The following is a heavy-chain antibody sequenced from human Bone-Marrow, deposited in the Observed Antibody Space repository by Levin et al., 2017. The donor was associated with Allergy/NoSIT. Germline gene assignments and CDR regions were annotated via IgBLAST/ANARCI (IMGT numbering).Heavy chain of an antibody. CDR2: INHSGST. J-gene: IGHJ4*02. CDR3: ARRGTVDTITAAVDGTSCDY. V-gene: IGHV4-34*01. D-gene: IGHD5-12*01. CDR1: GGSFSGYY. Sequence: SETLSLTCAVYGGSFSGYYWSWIRQPPGKWLEWIGEINHSGSTNYNPSLKSRVPISVDTSKNQFSLKLSSVTAAETAVYYCARRGTVDTITAAVDGTSCDYWGQGTLVTVSS.